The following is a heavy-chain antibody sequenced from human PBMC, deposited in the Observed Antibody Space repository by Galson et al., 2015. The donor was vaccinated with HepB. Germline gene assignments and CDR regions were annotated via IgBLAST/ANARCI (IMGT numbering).Heavy chain of an antibody. J-gene: IGHJ4*02. D-gene: IGHD4-17*01. CDR1: EFTFRIYD. Sequence: SLRLSCAASEFTFRIYDTSWVRQAPGKGLEWVSTISETGGRTYYADSVKGRFTISRDNSKNTLFLQMNSLRVEDTAVYYCAKEAGVTTRYFDYWGQGTLVTVSS. CDR3: AKEAGVTTRYFDY. CDR2: ISETGGRT. V-gene: IGHV3-23*01.